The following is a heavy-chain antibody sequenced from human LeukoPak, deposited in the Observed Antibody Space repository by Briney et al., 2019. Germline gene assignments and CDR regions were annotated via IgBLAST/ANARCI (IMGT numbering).Heavy chain of an antibody. Sequence: PGGSLRLSCAASGFTFSSYAMSWVRQAPGKGLEWVSYISSSSSTIYYADSVKGRFTISRDNAKNSLYLQMNSLRAEDTAVYYCARDRTGQWLVPYYFDYWGQGTLVTVSS. D-gene: IGHD6-19*01. CDR1: GFTFSSYA. CDR2: ISSSSSTI. V-gene: IGHV3-48*01. J-gene: IGHJ4*02. CDR3: ARDRTGQWLVPYYFDY.